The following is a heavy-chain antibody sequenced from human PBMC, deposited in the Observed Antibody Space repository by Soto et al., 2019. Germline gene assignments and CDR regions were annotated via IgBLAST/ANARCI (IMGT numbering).Heavy chain of an antibody. CDR3: ARGLRYYDSTINSYFDY. CDR2: INHSGST. J-gene: IGHJ4*02. D-gene: IGHD3-22*01. Sequence: SETLSLTCAVYGGSFSGYYWSWIRQPPGKGLEWIGEINHSGSTNYNPSLKSRVTISVDTSKNQFPLKLSSVTAADTAVYYCARGLRYYDSTINSYFDYWGQGTLVTVSS. CDR1: GGSFSGYY. V-gene: IGHV4-34*01.